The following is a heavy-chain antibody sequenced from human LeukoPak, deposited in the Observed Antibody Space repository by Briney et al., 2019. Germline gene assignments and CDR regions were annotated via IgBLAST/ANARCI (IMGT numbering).Heavy chain of an antibody. Sequence: SVTVSCKASGFTFTSSAVQWVRQARGQRLEWIGWIVVGSGNTNYAQKFQERVTITRDMSTSTAYMELSSLRSEDTAVYYCAAADSGSPYADDAFDIWGQGTMVTVSS. CDR2: IVVGSGNT. D-gene: IGHD1-26*01. J-gene: IGHJ3*02. CDR3: AAADSGSPYADDAFDI. CDR1: GFTFTSSA. V-gene: IGHV1-58*01.